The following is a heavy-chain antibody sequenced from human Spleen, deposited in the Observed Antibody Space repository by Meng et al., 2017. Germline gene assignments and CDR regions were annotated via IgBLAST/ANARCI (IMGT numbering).Heavy chain of an antibody. Sequence: QVPLQESGPGLVRPPETLSLTCTVSGGSVSSISYYWSWIRQPPGRGLEWIGDISYSGSTRYNSSLMSRVTISVDTSKNQFSLKLSSVTAADTAVYYCASQEESGWYAYPGYWGQGTLVTVSS. CDR3: ASQEESGWYAYPGY. J-gene: IGHJ4*02. CDR2: ISYSGST. CDR1: GGSVSSISYY. V-gene: IGHV4-61*01. D-gene: IGHD6-19*01.